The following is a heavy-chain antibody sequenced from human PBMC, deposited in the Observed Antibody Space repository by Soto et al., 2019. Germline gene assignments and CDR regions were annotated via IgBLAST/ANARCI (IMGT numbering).Heavy chain of an antibody. D-gene: IGHD3-22*01. CDR3: ASVTYYYASSGYYTHYYYYGMDV. J-gene: IGHJ6*02. CDR2: IIPIFGTA. V-gene: IGHV1-69*13. Sequence: SVKVSCKTSGYTFVDYFIHWVRQAPGQVLEWMGGIIPIFGTANYAQKFQGRVTITADESTSTAYMELSSLRSEDTAVYYCASVTYYYASSGYYTHYYYYGMDVWGQGTTVTVSS. CDR1: GYTFVDYF.